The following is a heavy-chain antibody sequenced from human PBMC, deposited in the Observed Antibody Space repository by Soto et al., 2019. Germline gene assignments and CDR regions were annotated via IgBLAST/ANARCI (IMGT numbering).Heavy chain of an antibody. D-gene: IGHD3-10*01. V-gene: IGHV1-2*04. J-gene: IGHJ6*02. Sequence: QVQLVQSGAEVKKPGASVKVSCKASGHTLSDNYIHWVRQAPGQGLEWMGWINPNTGATNYAHKFPGSVHTTWEQVIQTAHMGLSRPRFDDQGVYYCARDRGSGRFYGMELWGQGTTVTVSS. CDR3: ARDRGSGRFYGMEL. CDR1: GHTLSDNY. CDR2: INPNTGAT.